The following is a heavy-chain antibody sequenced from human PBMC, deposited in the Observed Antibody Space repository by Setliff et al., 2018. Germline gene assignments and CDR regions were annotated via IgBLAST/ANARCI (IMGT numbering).Heavy chain of an antibody. CDR2: GSTGKT. CDR3: AKDLSSNTAASYFFDL. V-gene: IGHV3-23*01. D-gene: IGHD5-18*01. CDR1: GLSFSDYA. J-gene: IGHJ4*02. Sequence: LRLSCAASGLSFSDYAMSWVRQAPRKGLEWVSGGSTGKTDYADSVKGRFTMSRDSSTNTLYLQMNSLRGEDTAVYYCAKDLSSNTAASYFFDLWGQGTQVTVSS.